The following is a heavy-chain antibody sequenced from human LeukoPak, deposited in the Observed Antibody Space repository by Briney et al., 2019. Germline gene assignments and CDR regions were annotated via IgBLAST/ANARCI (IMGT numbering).Heavy chain of an antibody. CDR3: AKSQPQKSRVTAAAFYFDY. CDR2: ISYDGSNK. CDR1: GFTFSSYG. V-gene: IGHV3-30*18. D-gene: IGHD6-13*01. J-gene: IGHJ4*02. Sequence: QTGGSLRLSCAASGFTFSSYGMHWVRQAPGKGLEWVAVISYDGSNKYYADSVKGRFTISRDNSKNTLYLQMNSLRAEDTAVYYCAKSQPQKSRVTAAAFYFDYWGQGTLVTVSS.